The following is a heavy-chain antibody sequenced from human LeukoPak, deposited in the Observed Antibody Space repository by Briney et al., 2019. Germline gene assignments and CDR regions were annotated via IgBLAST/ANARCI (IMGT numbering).Heavy chain of an antibody. CDR1: GYSFTNYW. D-gene: IGHD5-18*01. J-gene: IGHJ4*02. Sequence: PGESLKISCKVSGYSFTNYWIAWVRQMPGKGLEWMGIIYPGDSDTRYSPSFQGQVTISADKSISTAYLQWSSLKASDTAIYYCARGKIGYSYGSYYWGQGTLVTVSS. V-gene: IGHV5-51*01. CDR2: IYPGDSDT. CDR3: ARGKIGYSYGSYY.